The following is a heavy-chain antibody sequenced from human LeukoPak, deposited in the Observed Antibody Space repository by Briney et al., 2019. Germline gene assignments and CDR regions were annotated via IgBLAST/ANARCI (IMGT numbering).Heavy chain of an antibody. CDR1: GGTFSSYA. V-gene: IGHV1-69*04. J-gene: IGHJ5*02. CDR3: ARVQDRGDWFDP. Sequence: GASVKVSCKASGGTFSSYAISWVRQAPGQGLEWMGRIIPILGIANYAQKFQGRVTITADKSTSTAYMELSSLRSEDTAVYYCARVQDRGDWFDPWGQGTLVTVSS. CDR2: IIPILGIA.